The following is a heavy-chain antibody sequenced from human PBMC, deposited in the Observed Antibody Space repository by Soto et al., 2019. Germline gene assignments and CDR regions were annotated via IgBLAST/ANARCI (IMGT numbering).Heavy chain of an antibody. D-gene: IGHD3-16*01. Sequence: QVQLVQSETEVKKPGASVKVSCKASGYTFNRYNMHWVCQAPGQRLEWMGWINAGNGNTKYSQKFQGRITITRETSASTAYMELSSLRSEDTAVYYCAREGGDGWGYHSYGMDVWGQGTTVTVSS. CDR1: GYTFNRYN. CDR3: AREGGDGWGYHSYGMDV. CDR2: INAGNGNT. J-gene: IGHJ6*02. V-gene: IGHV1-3*01.